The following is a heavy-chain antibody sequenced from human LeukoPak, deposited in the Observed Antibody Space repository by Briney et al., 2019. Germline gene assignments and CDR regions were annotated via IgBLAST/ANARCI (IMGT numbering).Heavy chain of an antibody. J-gene: IGHJ4*02. V-gene: IGHV3-7*04. D-gene: IGHD5-24*01. CDR2: IKQDGSKK. CDR3: TRVGYIDEGIDY. Sequence: GGSLRLSCVASGFPFSSYWMTWVRQAPGKGLEWVANIKQDGSKKSYVDSVKGRFTISRDDAKNSLYLQMNSLRAEDTAIYYCTRVGYIDEGIDYWGQGTLVTVSS. CDR1: GFPFSSYW.